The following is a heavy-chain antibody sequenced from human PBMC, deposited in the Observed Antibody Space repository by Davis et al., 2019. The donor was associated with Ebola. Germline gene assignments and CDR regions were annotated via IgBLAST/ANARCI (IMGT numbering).Heavy chain of an antibody. CDR2: IYYSGST. CDR1: GGSVSSGSYY. Sequence: MPSETLSLTCTVSGGSVSSGSYYWSWIRQPPGKGLEWIGYIYYSGSTNYNPSLKSRVTISVDTSKNQFSLKLSSVTAADTAVYYCARRYCSGGSCYFAYWGQGTLVTVSS. J-gene: IGHJ4*02. V-gene: IGHV4-61*01. CDR3: ARRYCSGGSCYFAY. D-gene: IGHD2-15*01.